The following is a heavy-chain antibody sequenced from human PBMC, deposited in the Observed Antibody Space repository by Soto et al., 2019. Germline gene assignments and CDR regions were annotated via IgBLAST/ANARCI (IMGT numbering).Heavy chain of an antibody. J-gene: IGHJ6*04. V-gene: IGHV3-74*01. CDR3: ATDICGGPDV. D-gene: IGHD2-21*01. CDR1: GFTFSSYW. CDR2: ITNDGKSA. Sequence: VQLVESGGGLVQPGGSLRLSCAASGFTFSSYWMQWVRQTPGKGLVWVGRITNDGKSAYYADSVKSRFTISRDNAKNTLYLQMNGLRDDDTSVFYCATDICGGPDVWAKGTKVIVTS.